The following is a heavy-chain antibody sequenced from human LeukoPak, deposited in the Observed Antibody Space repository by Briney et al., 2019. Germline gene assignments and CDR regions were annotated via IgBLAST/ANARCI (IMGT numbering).Heavy chain of an antibody. J-gene: IGHJ6*02. V-gene: IGHV4-4*07. Sequence: SETLSLTCTVSSGSISSYYWSWIRQPAGKGLEWIGRIYTSGSTNYNPSLKSRVTMSVDTSKNQFSLKLSSVTAADTAVYYCARDPLRYFDWSHYGMDVWGQGTTVTVSS. D-gene: IGHD3-9*01. CDR1: SGSISSYY. CDR2: IYTSGST. CDR3: ARDPLRYFDWSHYGMDV.